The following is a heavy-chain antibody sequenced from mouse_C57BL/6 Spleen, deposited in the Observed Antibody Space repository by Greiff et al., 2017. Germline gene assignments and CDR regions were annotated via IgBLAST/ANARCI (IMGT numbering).Heavy chain of an antibody. Sequence: QVQLQQFGAELARPGASVKMSCKASGYTFTSYTMHWVKQRPGQGLEWIGYINPSSGYTKYNQKFKDKATLTADKSSSTAYMQLSSLTSEDSAVYYCARGDYGYGGDAMDYWGQGTSVTVSS. D-gene: IGHD2-2*01. J-gene: IGHJ4*01. CDR3: ARGDYGYGGDAMDY. CDR2: INPSSGYT. V-gene: IGHV1-4*01. CDR1: GYTFTSYT.